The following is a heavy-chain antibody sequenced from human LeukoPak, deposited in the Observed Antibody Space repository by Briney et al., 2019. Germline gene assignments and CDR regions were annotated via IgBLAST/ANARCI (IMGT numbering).Heavy chain of an antibody. V-gene: IGHV5-51*01. CDR3: ARRGYGSGSIGYFDS. J-gene: IGHJ4*02. D-gene: IGHD3-10*01. Sequence: GESLKISCKGPGYSFTSYWIGWVRLMPGKGLEWMGNIYLGDSDTKYSPSFQGQVTISVDKSTSTAYLQWNSLKASDTAIYYCARRGYGSGSIGYFDSWGQGTLVTVSS. CDR1: GYSFTSYW. CDR2: IYLGDSDT.